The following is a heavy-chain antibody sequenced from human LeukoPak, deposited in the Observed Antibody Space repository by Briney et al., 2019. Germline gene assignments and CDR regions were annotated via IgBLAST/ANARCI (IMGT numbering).Heavy chain of an antibody. V-gene: IGHV3-53*01. CDR3: ARDSRTYMDV. D-gene: IGHD6-13*01. CDR2: IYSGGST. Sequence: GGSLRLSCAASGFTVSSNYMSWVRQAPGKGLEWVSVIYSGGSTYYADSVKGRFTISRDNSKNTLYPQMNSLRAEDTAVYYCARDSRTYMDVWGKGTTVTVSS. J-gene: IGHJ6*03. CDR1: GFTVSSNY.